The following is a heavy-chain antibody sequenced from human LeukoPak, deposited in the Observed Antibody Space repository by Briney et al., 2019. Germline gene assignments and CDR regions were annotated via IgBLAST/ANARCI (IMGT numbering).Heavy chain of an antibody. J-gene: IGHJ4*02. D-gene: IGHD3-22*01. CDR1: GFTFSTYT. V-gene: IGHV3-23*01. Sequence: GGSLRLSCAASGFTFSTYTMSWVRQAPGKGLEWVSIISGSGGSRYYADSVKGRFTISRDNSKNTLYLQMNSLRAEDTAVYYCARVHYYDSSGVDYWGQGTLVTVSS. CDR2: ISGSGGSR. CDR3: ARVHYYDSSGVDY.